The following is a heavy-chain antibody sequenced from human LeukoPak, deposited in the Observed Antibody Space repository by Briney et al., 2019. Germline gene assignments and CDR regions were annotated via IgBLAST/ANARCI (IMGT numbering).Heavy chain of an antibody. Sequence: GGSLRLSCAVSGITLSNYGMTWVRQAPGKGLEWVAGISDTGGRTNYADSVKGRFTISRDNPENTLYLQMNSLRAEDTAVYFCAKRGVVIRVILVGFHKEAYYFDSWGQGALVTVSS. CDR3: AKRGVVIRVILVGFHKEAYYFDS. V-gene: IGHV3-23*01. J-gene: IGHJ4*02. D-gene: IGHD3-22*01. CDR1: GITLSNYG. CDR2: ISDTGGRT.